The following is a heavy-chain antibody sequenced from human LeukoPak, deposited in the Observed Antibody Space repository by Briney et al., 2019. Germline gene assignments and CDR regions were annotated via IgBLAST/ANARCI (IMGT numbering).Heavy chain of an antibody. CDR1: GFTFSTYG. CDR2: ISGSGGST. V-gene: IGHV3-23*01. CDR3: AKRADGSSSYCPDY. Sequence: PGVSLRLSCAASGFTFSTYGMSWVRQAPGKGLEWVSTISGSGGSTYHADSVKGRFTISRDNSKNTLYLQMNLLRDEDTAVYYCAKRADGSSSYCPDYWGQGTLVTVSS. D-gene: IGHD3-22*01. J-gene: IGHJ4*02.